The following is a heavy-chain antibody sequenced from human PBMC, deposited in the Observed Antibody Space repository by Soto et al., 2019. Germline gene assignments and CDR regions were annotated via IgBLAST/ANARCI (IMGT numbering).Heavy chain of an antibody. Sequence: GGSLRLSCAASGFTFNTYSLNWVRQAPGKGLEWVSYISSSSSTIYYADSVKGRFTISRDNTKKSLFLLMSSLRDEDTAVYFCARELHCSTTSCYTDYYYYYGMDVWGPGTTVTVSS. V-gene: IGHV3-48*02. CDR1: GFTFNTYS. D-gene: IGHD2-2*02. CDR2: ISSSSSTI. CDR3: ARELHCSTTSCYTDYYYYYGMDV. J-gene: IGHJ6*02.